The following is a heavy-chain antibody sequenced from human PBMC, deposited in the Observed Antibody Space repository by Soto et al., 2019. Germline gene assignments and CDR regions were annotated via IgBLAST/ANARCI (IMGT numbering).Heavy chain of an antibody. Sequence: SETLSLTCAVYGGPFSGYYWSWIRQPPGKGLEWIGQINHSGGTNYSPSLKSRVSMSVDMSKNQFSLKLSSVTAADTAGCDCASHCISASSLYGFQDGAQGTLVTVS. J-gene: IGHJ1*01. CDR3: ASHCISASSLYGFQD. CDR2: INHSGGT. CDR1: GGPFSGYY. D-gene: IGHD2-2*01. V-gene: IGHV4-34*01.